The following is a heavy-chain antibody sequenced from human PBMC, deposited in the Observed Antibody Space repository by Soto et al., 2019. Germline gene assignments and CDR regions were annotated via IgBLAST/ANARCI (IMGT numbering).Heavy chain of an antibody. D-gene: IGHD1-1*01. CDR3: ATLTDETGTWPTQNYGMDV. Sequence: GASVKVSCKASGGTFSSYAISWVRQAPGQGLEWMGGIIPIFGTANYAQKFQGRVTITADESTSTAYMELSSLRSEDTAVYYCATLTDETGTWPTQNYGMDVWGQGTTVTVSS. V-gene: IGHV1-69*13. J-gene: IGHJ6*02. CDR2: IIPIFGTA. CDR1: GGTFSSYA.